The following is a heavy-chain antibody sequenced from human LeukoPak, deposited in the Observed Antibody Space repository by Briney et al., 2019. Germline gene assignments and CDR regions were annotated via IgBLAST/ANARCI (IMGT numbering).Heavy chain of an antibody. CDR3: ARDRLSSSSWYAPFDY. Sequence: GGSLILSCAASGFTVSSNYMSWVRQAPGKGLEWVSVIYSGGSTYYADSVKGRFTISRDNSKNTLYLQMNSLRPEDTAVYYCARDRLSSSSWYAPFDYWGQGTLVTAS. J-gene: IGHJ4*02. CDR1: GFTVSSNY. V-gene: IGHV3-66*02. D-gene: IGHD6-13*01. CDR2: IYSGGST.